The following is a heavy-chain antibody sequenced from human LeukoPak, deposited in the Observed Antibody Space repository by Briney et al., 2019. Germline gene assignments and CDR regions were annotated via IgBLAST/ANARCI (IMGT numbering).Heavy chain of an antibody. J-gene: IGHJ4*02. V-gene: IGHV3-74*01. D-gene: IGHD6-6*01. Sequence: VGSLRLSCAASGFTFSSYWMHWVRQAPGKGLVWVSRINSDGSSTSYADSVKGRFTISRDNAKNTLYLQMNSLRAEDTAVYYCARDKPSSIAARFDYWGQGTLVTVSS. CDR1: GFTFSSYW. CDR3: ARDKPSSIAARFDY. CDR2: INSDGSST.